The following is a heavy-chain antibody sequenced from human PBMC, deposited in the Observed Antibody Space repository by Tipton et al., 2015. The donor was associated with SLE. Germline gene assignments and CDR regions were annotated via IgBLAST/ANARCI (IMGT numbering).Heavy chain of an antibody. D-gene: IGHD6-13*01. CDR2: INHSGST. Sequence: LRLSCAVYGGSFSGYYWSWIRQPPGKGLEWIGEINHSGSTNYNPSLKSRVTISIDTSKNQFSLKLSSVTAADTAVYYYARHSPTGKGAFDIWGQGTMVTVSS. CDR1: GGSFSGYY. J-gene: IGHJ3*02. V-gene: IGHV4-34*01. CDR3: ARHSPTGKGAFDI.